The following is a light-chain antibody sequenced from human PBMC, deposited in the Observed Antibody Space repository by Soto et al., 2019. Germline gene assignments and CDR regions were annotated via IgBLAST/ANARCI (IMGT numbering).Light chain of an antibody. V-gene: IGLV2-14*01. Sequence: QAVVTQPASVSGSPGQSITISCTGTSSDVGAYKYVSWYQQHPGKATKLMIYDVSNRPSGVSDRFSGSKSGNTASLTISGLQAEDEADYYCSSYTSSSTYVFGTGTKVTVL. CDR2: DVS. CDR3: SSYTSSSTYV. CDR1: SSDVGAYKY. J-gene: IGLJ1*01.